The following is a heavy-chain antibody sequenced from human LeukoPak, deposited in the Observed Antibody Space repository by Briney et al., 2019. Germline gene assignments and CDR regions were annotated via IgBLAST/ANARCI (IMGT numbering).Heavy chain of an antibody. V-gene: IGHV3-21*01. CDR2: ISSNSDYI. CDR1: GFTFSSYG. D-gene: IGHD3-10*01. CDR3: ATDRGGWTT. Sequence: PGGSLRLSCAASGFTFSSYGIHWVRQAPGKGLEWVSSISSNSDYIYYADSVKGRFTISRDNAKNSLYLQMNSLRAEDTAVYYCATDRGGWTTWGQGTLVTVFS. J-gene: IGHJ5*02.